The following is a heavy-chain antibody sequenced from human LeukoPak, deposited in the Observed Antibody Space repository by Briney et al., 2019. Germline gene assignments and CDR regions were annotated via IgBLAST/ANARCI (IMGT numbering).Heavy chain of an antibody. CDR2: IKQDGSEK. CDR1: GFTFSEYN. D-gene: IGHD3-22*01. Sequence: GGSLRLSCAASGFTFSEYNMYWVRQAPGKGLEWVANIKQDGSEKYYVDSVKGRFTISRDNAKNSLYLQMNSLRAEDTAVYYCARDVRGYSGDYYYYMDVWGKGTAVTVSS. J-gene: IGHJ6*03. V-gene: IGHV3-7*01. CDR3: ARDVRGYSGDYYYYMDV.